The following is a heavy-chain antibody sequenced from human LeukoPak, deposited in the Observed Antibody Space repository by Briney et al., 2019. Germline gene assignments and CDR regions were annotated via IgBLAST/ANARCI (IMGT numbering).Heavy chain of an antibody. J-gene: IGHJ4*02. D-gene: IGHD2-2*01. CDR1: GGSISSYY. Sequence: SETLSLTCTVSGGSISSYYWSWIRQPPGKGLEWIGCIYSGSSSYNPSLQSRVTISVDTSMNQFSLKLTSMTAADTAVYYCGRARPGAFFDHWGRGALVTVSS. CDR2: IYSGSS. V-gene: IGHV4-59*01. CDR3: GRARPGAFFDH.